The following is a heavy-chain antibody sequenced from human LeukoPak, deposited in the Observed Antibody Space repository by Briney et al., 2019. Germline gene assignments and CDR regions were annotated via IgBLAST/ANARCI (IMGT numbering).Heavy chain of an antibody. V-gene: IGHV3-30*02. CDR3: ARDAYHSGDLDQ. CDR1: GFTFSNHI. D-gene: IGHD3/OR15-3a*01. Sequence: GGSLRLSCAASGFTFSNHIMHWVRQAPGKGLEWVSFIRFDGTNRHYVDSVKGRFTISRDNPNNMLYLQMNSLRFDDTAVYYCARDAYHSGDLDQWGEGTLVIVSS. J-gene: IGHJ4*02. CDR2: IRFDGTNR.